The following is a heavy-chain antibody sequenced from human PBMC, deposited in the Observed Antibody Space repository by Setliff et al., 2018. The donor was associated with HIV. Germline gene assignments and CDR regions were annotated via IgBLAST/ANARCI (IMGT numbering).Heavy chain of an antibody. V-gene: IGHV1-3*01. D-gene: IGHD3-10*01. J-gene: IGHJ4*01. Sequence: ASVKVSCKASGYTFTTYSLHRVRQAPGQSLEWMGWINVGNGDTKYSRELQGRIIITRDTSANTAYMELSSLRFDDTAVYFCARGALLAAFDFDHWGHGTLVTVSS. CDR3: ARGALLAAFDFDH. CDR2: INVGNGDT. CDR1: GYTFTTYS.